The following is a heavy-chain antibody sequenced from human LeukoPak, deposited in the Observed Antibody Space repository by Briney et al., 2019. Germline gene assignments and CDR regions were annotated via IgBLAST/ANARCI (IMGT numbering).Heavy chain of an antibody. CDR2: IYYSGIT. CDR1: GDSISTSNYY. D-gene: IGHD6-13*01. J-gene: IGHJ1*01. CDR3: ASGYTSTWYLVLAY. Sequence: SETLSLTCTVSGDSISTSNYYWAWIRQPPGKGLEWIGSIYYSGITYYNASLKSRVTTSLDTSKNQLSLKVNSVTAADTAVFYCASGYTSTWYLVLAYWGQGTLLTVSS. V-gene: IGHV4-39*07.